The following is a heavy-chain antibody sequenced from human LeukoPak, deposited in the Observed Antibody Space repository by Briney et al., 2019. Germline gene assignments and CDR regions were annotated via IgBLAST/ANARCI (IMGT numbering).Heavy chain of an antibody. Sequence: GGSLRLSCAASGFTFSSYGMHWVRQAPGKGLEWVAFIRYDGSNKYYADSVKGRFTISRDNSKNTLYLQMNSLRAEDTAVYYCARDQGLHYYGSGYIDYWGQGTLVTVSS. CDR3: ARDQGLHYYGSGYIDY. CDR2: IRYDGSNK. CDR1: GFTFSSYG. J-gene: IGHJ4*02. D-gene: IGHD3-10*01. V-gene: IGHV3-30*02.